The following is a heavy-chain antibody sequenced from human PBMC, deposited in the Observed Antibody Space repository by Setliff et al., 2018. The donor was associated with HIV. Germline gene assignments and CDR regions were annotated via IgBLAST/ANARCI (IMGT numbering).Heavy chain of an antibody. Sequence: ASVKVSCKASGYTFTSYYMHWVRQAPGQGLELMGIINPSGGSTSYAQKFQGRVNMTRDTSTSTVYMELSSLRSEDTAVYYCARNPRIAVAGTDYYYYMDVWGKGTTVTVSS. D-gene: IGHD6-19*01. CDR2: INPSGGST. J-gene: IGHJ6*03. CDR1: GYTFTSYY. V-gene: IGHV1-46*01. CDR3: ARNPRIAVAGTDYYYYMDV.